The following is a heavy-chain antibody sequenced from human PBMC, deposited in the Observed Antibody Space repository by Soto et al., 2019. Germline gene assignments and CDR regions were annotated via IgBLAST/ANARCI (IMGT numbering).Heavy chain of an antibody. CDR2: IYYSGST. Sequence: SETLSLTCTVSGGSISSGGYYWSWIRQHPGKGLEWIGYIYYSGSTYYNPSLKSRVTISVDTSKNQLSLKLSSVTAADTAVYYCARALVLMVYAPPENWFDPWGQGTLVTVSS. CDR1: GGSISSGGYY. V-gene: IGHV4-31*03. J-gene: IGHJ5*02. D-gene: IGHD2-8*01. CDR3: ARALVLMVYAPPENWFDP.